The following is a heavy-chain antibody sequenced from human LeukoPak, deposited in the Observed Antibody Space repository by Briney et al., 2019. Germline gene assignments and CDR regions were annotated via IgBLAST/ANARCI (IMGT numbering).Heavy chain of an antibody. CDR2: IRSKAFGGAT. V-gene: IGHV3-49*04. CDR1: GFTFSSYS. CDR3: TRDGGTLDY. J-gene: IGHJ4*02. D-gene: IGHD3-16*01. Sequence: GGSLRLSCAASGFTFSSYSMNWARQSPGKGLEWVSLIRSKAFGGATEYAASVKGRFTISRDDSKSIAYLQMNSLKTEDTAMYYCTRDGGTLDYWGQGTLVTVSS.